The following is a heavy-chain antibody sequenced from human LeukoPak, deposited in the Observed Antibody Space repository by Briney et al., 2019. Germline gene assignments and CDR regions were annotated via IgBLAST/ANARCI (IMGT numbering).Heavy chain of an antibody. CDR1: GSSFTSYW. D-gene: IGHD1-1*01. CDR2: IYPGDSDT. CDR3: ARGKSSNRNDVYDWFDP. J-gene: IGHJ5*02. Sequence: PGAPLQNSCKGSGSSFTSYWIGWVRQLPGKGLEWMGIIYPGDSDTRYSPSFQGQVTISADKSFSTAYLQWRSLKASDTAMYYCARGKSSNRNDVYDWFDPWGQGTLVTVSS. V-gene: IGHV5-51*01.